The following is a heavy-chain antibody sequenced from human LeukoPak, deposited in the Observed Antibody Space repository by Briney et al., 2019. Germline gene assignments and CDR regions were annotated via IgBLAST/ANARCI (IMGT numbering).Heavy chain of an antibody. CDR2: IYPGDSDT. D-gene: IGHD1-1*01. J-gene: IGHJ4*02. Sequence: GESLKISCKGSGYRFNNNWIGWVRQMPGKGLEWMGAIYPGDSDTRYGPSFQGQVTISADKSTTTAYLQWSSLKASDTGMYYCASGIQLWYTDYWGQGTLVTVSS. CDR3: ASGIQLWYTDY. CDR1: GYRFNNNW. V-gene: IGHV5-51*01.